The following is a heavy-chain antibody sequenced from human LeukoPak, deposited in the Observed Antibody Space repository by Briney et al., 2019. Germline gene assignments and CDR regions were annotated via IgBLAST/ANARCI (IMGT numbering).Heavy chain of an antibody. J-gene: IGHJ4*02. CDR2: IYSSGST. Sequence: SEALSLTCTVSGGPISSYYWTWIRQPAGRGLEWIGRIYSSGSTNYNPSLKSRVTMSVDTSKNQFSLKLSSVTAADTAVFYCARIASAGHIDYWGQGALVTVSS. CDR3: ARIASAGHIDY. CDR1: GGPISSYY. D-gene: IGHD6-13*01. V-gene: IGHV4-4*07.